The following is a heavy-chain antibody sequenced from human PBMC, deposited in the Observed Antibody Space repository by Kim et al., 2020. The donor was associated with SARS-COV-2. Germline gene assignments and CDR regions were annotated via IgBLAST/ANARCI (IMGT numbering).Heavy chain of an antibody. Sequence: KGRLTISSDNSKNTLYLQMNSLRAEDTAVYYCAKMGIAAAGIGSGDAFDIWGQGTMVTVSS. J-gene: IGHJ3*02. V-gene: IGHV3-33*06. D-gene: IGHD6-13*01. CDR3: AKMGIAAAGIGSGDAFDI.